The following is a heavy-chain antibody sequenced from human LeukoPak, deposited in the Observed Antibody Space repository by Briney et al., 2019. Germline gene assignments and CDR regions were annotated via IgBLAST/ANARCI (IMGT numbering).Heavy chain of an antibody. Sequence: SETLSLTCTVSGGSISSYYWSWIRQPPGKGLEWIGYIYYSGSTNYNPSLKSRVTISVDTSKNQFSLKLSSVTAADTAVYYCARVGDYGDFDYWGQGTIVTVSS. V-gene: IGHV4-59*01. J-gene: IGHJ3*01. CDR3: ARVGDYGDFDY. CDR2: IYYSGST. CDR1: GGSISSYY. D-gene: IGHD4-17*01.